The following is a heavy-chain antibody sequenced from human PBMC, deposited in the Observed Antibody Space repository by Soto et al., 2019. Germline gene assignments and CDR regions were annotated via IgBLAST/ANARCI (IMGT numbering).Heavy chain of an antibody. D-gene: IGHD1-26*01. Sequence: QVQLVESGGGVVQPGRSLRLSCAASGFTCSSYGMQWVRQAPGKGLEWVAVISYDGSNKYYADSVKGRFTISRDNSKNTLYLQMNSLRAEDTAVYYCAKDRFIVGANGVDYWGQGTMVTVSS. J-gene: IGHJ4*02. V-gene: IGHV3-30*18. CDR3: AKDRFIVGANGVDY. CDR1: GFTCSSYG. CDR2: ISYDGSNK.